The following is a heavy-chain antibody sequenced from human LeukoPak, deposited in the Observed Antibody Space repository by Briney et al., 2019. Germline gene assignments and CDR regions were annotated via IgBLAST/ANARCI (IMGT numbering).Heavy chain of an antibody. Sequence: SETLSLTCTVSGGSISSSSYYWGRIRQPPGKGLEWIGSIYYSGSTYYNPSLKSRVTISVDTSKNQFSLKLSSVTAADTAVYYCARLQAAMVTFFAFDIWGQATMVTVSS. CDR1: GGSISSSSYY. D-gene: IGHD5-18*01. CDR2: IYYSGST. CDR3: ARLQAAMVTFFAFDI. J-gene: IGHJ3*02. V-gene: IGHV4-39*01.